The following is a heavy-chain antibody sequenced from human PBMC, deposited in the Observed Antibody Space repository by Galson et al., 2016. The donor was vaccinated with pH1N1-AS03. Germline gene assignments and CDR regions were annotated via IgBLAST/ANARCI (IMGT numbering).Heavy chain of an antibody. Sequence: SLRLSCATSGFSFSESWMNWVRQAPGKGLEWVAIIHKDGSEKHYLDSVKGRFTISRDNAKNSIYLQMDTLIPEDTAFYYCAGGAGFLVDYWGQGTLVTVSS. J-gene: IGHJ4*02. D-gene: IGHD1-1*01. CDR2: IHKDGSEK. CDR3: AGGAGFLVDY. CDR1: GFSFSESW. V-gene: IGHV3-7*03.